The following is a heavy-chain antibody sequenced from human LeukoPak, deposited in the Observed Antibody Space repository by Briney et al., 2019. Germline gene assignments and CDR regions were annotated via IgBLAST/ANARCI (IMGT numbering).Heavy chain of an antibody. CDR2: IHYTGTT. D-gene: IGHD3-10*01. J-gene: IGHJ6*03. CDR3: ARHFYGSGSYYYYYYYMDV. V-gene: IGHV4-39*01. CDR1: GGSIRISTYN. Sequence: PSETLSLTCTVSGGSIRISTYNWGWIRQPPGKGLEWIGSIHYTGTTFYKPSFKSRVTISVDTSKNQFSLKLSSVTAADTAVYYCARHFYGSGSYYYYYYYMDVWGKGTTVTISS.